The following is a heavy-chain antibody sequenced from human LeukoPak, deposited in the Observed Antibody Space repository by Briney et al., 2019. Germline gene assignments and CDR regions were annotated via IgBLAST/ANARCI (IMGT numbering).Heavy chain of an antibody. D-gene: IGHD6-13*01. CDR3: TRPRGSWFAFDI. Sequence: GGSLRLSCAASGFAFSSYWMSWVRQAPGKGLEWVANIKKDGGEKYYVDSVKGRFTISRDNAKTSLYLQMNSLRAEDTAVYYCTRPRGSWFAFDIWGQGTMVTVSS. CDR1: GFAFSSYW. CDR2: IKKDGGEK. V-gene: IGHV3-7*01. J-gene: IGHJ3*02.